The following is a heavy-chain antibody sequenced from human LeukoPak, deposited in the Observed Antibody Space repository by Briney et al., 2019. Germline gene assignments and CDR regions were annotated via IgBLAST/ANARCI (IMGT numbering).Heavy chain of an antibody. Sequence: QPGRSLRLSCAASGXTFSSYGMHWVRQAPGKGLEWVAVISYDGSNKYYADSVKGRFTISRDNSKNALYLQMNSLRAEDTAVYYCAKDGWIQLSKSYYFDYWGQGTLVTVSS. CDR3: AKDGWIQLSKSYYFDY. J-gene: IGHJ4*02. V-gene: IGHV3-30*18. D-gene: IGHD5-18*01. CDR2: ISYDGSNK. CDR1: GXTFSSYG.